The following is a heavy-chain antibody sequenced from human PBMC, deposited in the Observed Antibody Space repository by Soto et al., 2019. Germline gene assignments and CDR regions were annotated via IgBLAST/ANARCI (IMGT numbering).Heavy chain of an antibody. CDR2: IIPIFGTP. Sequence: QVQLVQSGAEVKKPGSSVKVSCKASGGTFSSYGISWVRRAPGQGLEWMGGIIPIFGTPNYAQQFQGRVTLTADESTRTAYMELSGLRSDDTAVYYCARPLERGYTYGFIYWGQGTLVTVSS. CDR3: ARPLERGYTYGFIY. D-gene: IGHD5-18*01. J-gene: IGHJ4*02. CDR1: GGTFSSYG. V-gene: IGHV1-69*01.